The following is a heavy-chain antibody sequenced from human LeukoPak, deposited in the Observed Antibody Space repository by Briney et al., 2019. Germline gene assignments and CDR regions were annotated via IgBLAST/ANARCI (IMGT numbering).Heavy chain of an antibody. CDR2: IYYSGST. J-gene: IGHJ6*02. V-gene: IGHV4-59*01. CDR3: ARELIGMDV. Sequence: NPSETLSLTCTVSGGSISSYYWSWIRQPPGKGLEWIGYIYYSGSTNYNPSLKSRVTISVDTSKNQFSLKLSSVTAADTAVYYCARELIGMDVWGQGTTVTVSS. CDR1: GGSISSYY.